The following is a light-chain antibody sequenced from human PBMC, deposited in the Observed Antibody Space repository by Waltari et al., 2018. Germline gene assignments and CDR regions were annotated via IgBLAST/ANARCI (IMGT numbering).Light chain of an antibody. Sequence: EIVLTQSPGTLSLSPGERATLSCRASQTVRTTYLAWYQQKPGQAPTLPIYGASSRATGIPDRFSGSGSGTDFSLTISSLEPEDVAVYYCQQYDISPLTFGGGTKVEIK. CDR3: QQYDISPLT. CDR2: GAS. CDR1: QTVRTTY. V-gene: IGKV3-20*01. J-gene: IGKJ4*01.